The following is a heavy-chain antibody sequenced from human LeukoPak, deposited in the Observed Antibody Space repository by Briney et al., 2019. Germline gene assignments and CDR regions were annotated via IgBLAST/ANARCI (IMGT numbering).Heavy chain of an antibody. V-gene: IGHV3-21*01. CDR1: GFTFSSYS. CDR2: ISSSSSYI. CDR3: AREMNENANYQLLWFFDY. J-gene: IGHJ4*02. D-gene: IGHD2-2*01. Sequence: GGSLRLSCAASGFTFSSYSMNWVRQAPGKGLEWVSSISSSSSYIYYADSVKGRFTISRDNAKNSLYLQMNSLRAEDTAVYYCAREMNENANYQLLWFFDYWGQGTLVIVSS.